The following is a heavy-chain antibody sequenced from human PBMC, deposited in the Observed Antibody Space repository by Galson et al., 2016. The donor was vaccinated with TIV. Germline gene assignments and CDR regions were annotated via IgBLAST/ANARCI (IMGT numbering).Heavy chain of an antibody. CDR1: GDSVSSNSSA. D-gene: IGHD3-16*01. CDR2: TFYRSKWYN. V-gene: IGHV6-1*01. CDR3: ARATPSVFGIIMTLDS. Sequence: CAISGDSVSSNSSAWNWLRQSPSRGLEWLGRTFYRSKWYNDYAPSVKRRITINPDTSKNRFSLQLNSVTPAETAVYYCARATPSVFGIIMTLDSWGQGTLVTVSS. J-gene: IGHJ4*02.